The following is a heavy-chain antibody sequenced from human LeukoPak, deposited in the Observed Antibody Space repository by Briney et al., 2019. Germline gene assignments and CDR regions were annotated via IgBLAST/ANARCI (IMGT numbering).Heavy chain of an antibody. CDR1: GFTFSSYG. CDR2: ISYDGSNK. Sequence: PGGSLRLSCAASGFTFSSYGMHWVRQAPGKGLEWVAVISYDGSNKYYADSVKGRFTISRDNSKNTLYLQMNSLRAEDTAVYYCAKGEPIVVVVAAPADYFQHWGQGTLVTVSS. V-gene: IGHV3-30*18. CDR3: AKGEPIVVVVAAPADYFQH. J-gene: IGHJ1*01. D-gene: IGHD2-15*01.